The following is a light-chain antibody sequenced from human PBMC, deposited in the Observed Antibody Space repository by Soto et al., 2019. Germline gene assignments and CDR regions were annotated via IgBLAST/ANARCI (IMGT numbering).Light chain of an antibody. Sequence: MKLTHSSSTLSGRVEDRVRSTPRANQTISSWLAWYQQKPGKAPKLLIYKASTLKSGVPSRFSGSGSGRELTLSICGLQSEDFALYYCQQYNIWRWTLGQGTKVDIK. J-gene: IGKJ1*01. V-gene: IGKV1-5*03. CDR1: QTISSW. CDR3: QQYNIWRWT. CDR2: KAS.